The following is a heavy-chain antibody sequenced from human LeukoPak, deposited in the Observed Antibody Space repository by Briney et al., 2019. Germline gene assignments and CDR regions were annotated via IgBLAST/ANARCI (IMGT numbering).Heavy chain of an antibody. D-gene: IGHD6-13*01. CDR2: INPSGGST. J-gene: IGHJ4*02. V-gene: IGHV1-46*01. CDR1: GYTFTSYY. Sequence: ASVKVSCKASGYTFTSYYMHWVRQAPGQGLEWMGIINPSGGSTSYAQKFQGRVTMTRDTSTSTVYMELSSLRSEDTAVYYCARDSPVYSSSWDTDYWGQGTLVTVSS. CDR3: ARDSPVYSSSWDTDY.